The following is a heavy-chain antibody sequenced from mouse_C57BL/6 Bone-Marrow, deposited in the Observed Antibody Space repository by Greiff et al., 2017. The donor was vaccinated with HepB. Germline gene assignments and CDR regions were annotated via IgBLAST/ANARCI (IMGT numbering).Heavy chain of an antibody. Sequence: EVKLQESGAELVRPGASVKLSCTASGFNIKDDYMHWVKQRPEQGLEWIGWIDPENGDTEYASKFQGKATITADTSSNTAYLQLSSLTSEDTAVYYCTNGYYDYAMDYWGHGTSVTVSS. CDR1: GFNIKDDY. J-gene: IGHJ4*01. V-gene: IGHV14-4*01. CDR2: IDPENGDT. CDR3: TNGYYDYAMDY. D-gene: IGHD2-3*01.